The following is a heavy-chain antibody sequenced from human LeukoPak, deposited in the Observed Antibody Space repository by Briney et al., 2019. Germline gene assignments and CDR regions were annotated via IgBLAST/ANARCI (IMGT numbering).Heavy chain of an antibody. CDR3: ATGLSSGWYYFDY. CDR2: ISYDGSNK. CDR1: GFTFSSYA. Sequence: QPGGSLRLSCAASGFTFSSYAMHWVRQAPGKGLEWVAVISYDGSNKYYADSVKGRFTISRDNSKDTLYLQMNSLRAEDTAVYYCATGLSSGWYYFDYWGQGTLVTVSS. V-gene: IGHV3-30*04. J-gene: IGHJ4*02. D-gene: IGHD6-19*01.